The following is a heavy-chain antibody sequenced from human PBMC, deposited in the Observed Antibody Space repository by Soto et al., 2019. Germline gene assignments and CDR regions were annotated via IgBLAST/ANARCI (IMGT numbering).Heavy chain of an antibody. D-gene: IGHD2-15*01. Sequence: EVQLVESGGGLVQPGGSLRLSCAASGFTFSRYWMSWVRQAPGKGLEWVADIKKDASEKYYVDSVKGRFIISRDNAKNSLFLQVNSLTAVDTAVYYCARVADGDGDNSRYRHLDYWGQGTLVTVSS. CDR1: GFTFSRYW. CDR3: ARVADGDGDNSRYRHLDY. V-gene: IGHV3-7*04. J-gene: IGHJ4*02. CDR2: IKKDASEK.